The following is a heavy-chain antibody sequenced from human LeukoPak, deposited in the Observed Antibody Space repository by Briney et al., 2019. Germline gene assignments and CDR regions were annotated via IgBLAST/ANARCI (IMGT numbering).Heavy chain of an antibody. D-gene: IGHD2-15*01. J-gene: IGHJ4*02. Sequence: GGSLRLSCAASGFTFSSYAMHWVHQAPGKGLEWVAVISYDGSNKYYADSVKGRFTISRDNSKNTLYLQMNSLSAEDTAVYYCARDLSDIVVVVAAKGFDYWGQGTLVTVSS. CDR1: GFTFSSYA. V-gene: IGHV3-30*04. CDR3: ARDLSDIVVVVAAKGFDY. CDR2: ISYDGSNK.